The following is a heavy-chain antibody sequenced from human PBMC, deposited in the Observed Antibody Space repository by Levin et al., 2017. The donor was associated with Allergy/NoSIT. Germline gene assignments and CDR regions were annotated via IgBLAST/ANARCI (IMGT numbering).Heavy chain of an antibody. V-gene: IGHV5-51*01. CDR1: GYSFTSYW. CDR2: IYPGDSDT. J-gene: IGHJ5*02. D-gene: IGHD2-15*01. CDR3: AYGVVAATRGWVWFDP. Sequence: GESLKISCKGSGYSFTSYWIGWVRQMPGKGLEWMGIIYPGDSDTRYSPSFQGQVTISADKSISTAYLQWSSLKASDTAMYYCAYGVVAATRGWVWFDPWGQGTLVTVSS.